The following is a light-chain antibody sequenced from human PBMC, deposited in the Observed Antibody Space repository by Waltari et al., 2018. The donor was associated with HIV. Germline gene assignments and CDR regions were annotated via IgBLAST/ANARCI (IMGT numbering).Light chain of an antibody. V-gene: IGLV1-44*01. CDR3: AAWDDSLNGVV. CDR2: SNN. CDR1: SPNSGSNT. Sequence: QSVLTQPPSASGTPGSRVTISCSGRSPNSGSNTVKCYQQLPGTAPKLLIYSNNQRPSGVPDRFSGSKSGTSPSLAISGLQSEDEADYYCAAWDDSLNGVVFGGGTKLTVL. J-gene: IGLJ2*01.